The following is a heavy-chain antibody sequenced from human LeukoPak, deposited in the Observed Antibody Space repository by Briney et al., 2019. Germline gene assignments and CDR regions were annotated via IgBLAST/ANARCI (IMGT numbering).Heavy chain of an antibody. J-gene: IGHJ5*02. D-gene: IGHD6-13*01. Sequence: SETLSLTCAVYGGSFSGYYWSCIRQPPRKGLEWIGSIYHNGNTYYNPSLKSRVTISVDTSKNEFSLKLSSVTAADTAVYYCARAYHSSWYLNWFDPWGQGTLVTVSS. CDR1: GGSFSGYY. CDR3: ARAYHSSWYLNWFDP. V-gene: IGHV4-34*01. CDR2: IYHNGNT.